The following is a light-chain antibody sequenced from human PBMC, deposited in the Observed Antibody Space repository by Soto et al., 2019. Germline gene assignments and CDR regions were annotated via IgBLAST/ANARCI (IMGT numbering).Light chain of an antibody. CDR3: QAYDINFRHVV. J-gene: IGLJ2*01. CDR1: YSNIGANYD. V-gene: IGLV1-40*01. CDR2: ANN. Sequence: QAVVTQPPSVSGAPGQRGTFSCTGSYSNIGANYDVHWHQQLPGTAPKLLIYANNKRPSGVPDRFSGSRSGTSASLAITGLQAEDEADYYCQAYDINFRHVVFGGGTQLTVL.